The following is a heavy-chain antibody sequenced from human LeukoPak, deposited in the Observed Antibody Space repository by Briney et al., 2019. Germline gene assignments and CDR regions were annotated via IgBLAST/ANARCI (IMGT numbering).Heavy chain of an antibody. Sequence: GALRLSCAASGFTFSSYEMNWVRQAPGKGLEWVSYISSSGSTIYYADSVKGRFTISRDNAKNSLYLQMDSLRAEDTAVYYCARCWGSGSYLFDAFDIWGQGTMVTVSS. D-gene: IGHD1-26*01. CDR2: ISSSGSTI. CDR1: GFTFSSYE. CDR3: ARCWGSGSYLFDAFDI. J-gene: IGHJ3*02. V-gene: IGHV3-48*03.